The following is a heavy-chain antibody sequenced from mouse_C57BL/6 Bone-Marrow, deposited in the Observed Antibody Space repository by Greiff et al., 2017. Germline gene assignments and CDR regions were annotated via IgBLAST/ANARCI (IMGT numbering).Heavy chain of an antibody. CDR1: GFNIKDYY. CDR2: IDPEDGET. J-gene: IGHJ2*01. CDR3: TRSLIYYGTNY. V-gene: IGHV14-2*01. D-gene: IGHD1-1*01. Sequence: VQLQQSGAELVKPGASVKLSCTASGFNIKDYYIHWVKQRTEQGLEWIGRIDPEDGETKSAPKFQDKATITADTSSNTAYLQLSSLTSEDTAVYYCTRSLIYYGTNYWGQGTTLTGSS.